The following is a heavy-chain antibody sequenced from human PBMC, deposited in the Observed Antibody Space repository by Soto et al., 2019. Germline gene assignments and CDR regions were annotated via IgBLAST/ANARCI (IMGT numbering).Heavy chain of an antibody. V-gene: IGHV3-7*03. CDR1: GFTFSMYS. D-gene: IGHD2-21*02. Sequence: DVKLVESGGCLVQPGDSLRLSCEVSGFTFSMYSMSWVRQSPGKGLEWVAKIPQDGVDGHYADSVKGRFTISRDNGKNSLYLQLNNLRPDDTAVYYCARDHLILPAHDFFYGSYVWGRGATVTVSS. J-gene: IGHJ6*02. CDR3: ARDHLILPAHDFFYGSYV. CDR2: IPQDGVDG.